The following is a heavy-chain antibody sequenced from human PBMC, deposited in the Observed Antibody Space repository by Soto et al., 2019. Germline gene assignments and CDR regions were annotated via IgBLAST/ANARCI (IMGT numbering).Heavy chain of an antibody. V-gene: IGHV1-3*01. J-gene: IGHJ6*02. D-gene: IGHD3-9*01. Sequence: ASVKVSCKASGYTFTSYAMHWVRQAPGQRLEWMGWINAGNGNTKYSQKFQGRVTITRDTSASTAYMELSSLRSEDTAVYYCATTRPRYFDWSVSGGTDVWGQGTTVTVSS. CDR2: INAGNGNT. CDR1: GYTFTSYA. CDR3: ATTRPRYFDWSVSGGTDV.